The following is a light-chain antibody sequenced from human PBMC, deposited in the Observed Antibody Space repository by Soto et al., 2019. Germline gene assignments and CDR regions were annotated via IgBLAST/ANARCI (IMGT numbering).Light chain of an antibody. Sequence: QSALTQPPSVSGAPGQRVTISCTGSSSNIGAGYDVHWYQQLPGTAPKLLIYNNNNRPSGVPDRFSGSKSGTSASLAITGLQAEDEADYYCQSYDSSLSGYVFGPGTKVTV. J-gene: IGLJ1*01. CDR3: QSYDSSLSGYV. CDR1: SSNIGAGYD. CDR2: NNN. V-gene: IGLV1-40*01.